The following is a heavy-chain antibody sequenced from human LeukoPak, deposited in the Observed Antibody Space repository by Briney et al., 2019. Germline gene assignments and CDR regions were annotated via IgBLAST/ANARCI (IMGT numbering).Heavy chain of an antibody. CDR2: ISGSGGST. D-gene: IGHD3-10*01. V-gene: IGHV3-23*01. J-gene: IGHJ4*02. CDR1: GFTFSSYA. CDR3: APCRYRSGSYDPLDY. Sequence: GGSLRLSCAASGFTFSSYAMSWVRQAPGKGLEWVSAISGSGGSTYYADSVKGRFTISRDNSKNTLYLQMNSLRAEDTAVYYCAPCRYRSGSYDPLDYWARGTRVTVSS.